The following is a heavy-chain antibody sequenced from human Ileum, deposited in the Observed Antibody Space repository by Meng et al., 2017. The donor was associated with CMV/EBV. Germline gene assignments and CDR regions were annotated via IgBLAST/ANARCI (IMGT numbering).Heavy chain of an antibody. D-gene: IGHD4-17*01. CDR2: VYYTGSA. Sequence: VSGGSNISSDYYWVWIRQPPGKVLEWIGSVYYTGSAYYNTSLKSRVTMFVDTSKNQFSLKLSSLSAADTAVYYCASSTTVTPRFDSWGQGTLVTVSS. J-gene: IGHJ4*02. CDR3: ASSTTVTPRFDS. V-gene: IGHV4-39*01. CDR1: GGSNISSDYY.